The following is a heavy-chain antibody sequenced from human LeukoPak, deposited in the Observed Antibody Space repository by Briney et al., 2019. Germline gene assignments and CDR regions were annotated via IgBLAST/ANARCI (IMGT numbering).Heavy chain of an antibody. V-gene: IGHV3-23*01. CDR2: ISGSGGST. CDR1: GFTFSSYA. CDR3: AKDLKGIAAAGTGY. J-gene: IGHJ4*02. Sequence: GGSLRLSCAASGFTFSSYAMSWIRQAPGKGLEWVSAISGSGGSTYYADSVKGRFTISRDNSKNTLYLQMNSLRAEDTAVYYCAKDLKGIAAAGTGYWGQGTLVTVSS. D-gene: IGHD6-13*01.